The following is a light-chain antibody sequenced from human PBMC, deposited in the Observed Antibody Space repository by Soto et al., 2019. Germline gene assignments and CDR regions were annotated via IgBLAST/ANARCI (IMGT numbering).Light chain of an antibody. Sequence: EIVMTQSPATLPVSPGERATLSCRASHSVGRNLAWYQLKPGLAPRLVIYGVSIKATGISARFSGSGSGTEFTLTISSLQSEDFAVYYCQQYEDWPPVTFGQGTRLEIK. V-gene: IGKV3-15*01. CDR1: HSVGRN. CDR3: QQYEDWPPVT. J-gene: IGKJ5*01. CDR2: GVS.